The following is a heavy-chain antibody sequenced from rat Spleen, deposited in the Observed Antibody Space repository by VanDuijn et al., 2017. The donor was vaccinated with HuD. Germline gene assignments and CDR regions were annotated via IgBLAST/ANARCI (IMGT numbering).Heavy chain of an antibody. CDR3: ARWDH. Sequence: QVQLKESGPGLVQPSQTLSLTCTVSGFSLNTYTVSWVRQPPGKGLEWIAAISSGGNTYYNSALKSRLSISRDTSKSQVFLKMNSLQTEDTAMYFCARWDHWGQGTLVTVSS. J-gene: IGHJ3*01. V-gene: IGHV2-6*01. CDR1: GFSLNTYT. CDR2: ISSGGNT. D-gene: IGHD5-1*01.